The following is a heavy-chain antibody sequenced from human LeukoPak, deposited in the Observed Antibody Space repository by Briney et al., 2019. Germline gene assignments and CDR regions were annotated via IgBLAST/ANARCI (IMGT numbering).Heavy chain of an antibody. D-gene: IGHD2-2*01. CDR1: GFSLSTSKVG. CDR3: AHTPYDMLGYCSNTSCLNWLDP. Sequence: SGTTLVNPIQTLTLTFTFSGFSLSTSKVGVGWVRQSPGKALESLPIIYWDDDKRYRPSLKSRLTMTRDTSKNQVVLTMTNMDPVDTATYYCAHTPYDMLGYCSNTSCLNWLDPWGQGTLVTVSS. J-gene: IGHJ5*02. V-gene: IGHV2-5*02. CDR2: IYWDDDK.